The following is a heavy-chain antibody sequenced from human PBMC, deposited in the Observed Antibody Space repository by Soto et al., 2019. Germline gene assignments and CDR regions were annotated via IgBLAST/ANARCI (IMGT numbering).Heavy chain of an antibody. V-gene: IGHV1-69*13. CDR3: ARGHSGSFVSTFDY. J-gene: IGHJ4*02. CDR2: IIPIFGTA. Sequence: ASVKVSCKASGGTFSSYAISWVRQAPGQGLEWMGGIIPIFGTANYAQKFQGRVTITADESTSTAYMELSSLRSEDTAVYYCARGHSGSFVSTFDYWGQGTLVTSPQ. CDR1: GGTFSSYA. D-gene: IGHD1-26*01.